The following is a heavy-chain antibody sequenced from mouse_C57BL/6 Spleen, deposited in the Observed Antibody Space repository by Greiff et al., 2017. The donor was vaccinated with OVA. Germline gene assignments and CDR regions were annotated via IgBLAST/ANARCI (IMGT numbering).Heavy chain of an antibody. Sequence: QFHVKQSGAELVRPGASVTLSCKASGYTFTDYEMHWVKQTPVHGLEWIGAIDPETGGTAYNQKFKGKAILTADKSSSTAYMELRSLTSEDSAVYYCTRLGYYGSSAWFAYWGQGTLVTVSA. D-gene: IGHD1-1*01. CDR3: TRLGYYGSSAWFAY. CDR1: GYTFTDYE. CDR2: IDPETGGT. V-gene: IGHV1-15*01. J-gene: IGHJ3*01.